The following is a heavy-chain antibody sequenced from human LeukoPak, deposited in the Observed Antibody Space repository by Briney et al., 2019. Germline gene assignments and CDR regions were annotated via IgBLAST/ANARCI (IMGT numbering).Heavy chain of an antibody. CDR1: GYTFTSYY. D-gene: IGHD3-3*01. J-gene: IGHJ5*02. CDR3: ARDYYDFWSGYYNWFDP. CDR2: INPSGGST. V-gene: IGHV1-46*01. Sequence: ASVKVSCKASGYTFTSYYMHWVRQAPGQGLEWMGIINPSGGSTSYAQKFQGRVTMTRDTSTSTVYMELSSLRSEDTAVYYCARDYYDFWSGYYNWFDPWGQGTLVTVSP.